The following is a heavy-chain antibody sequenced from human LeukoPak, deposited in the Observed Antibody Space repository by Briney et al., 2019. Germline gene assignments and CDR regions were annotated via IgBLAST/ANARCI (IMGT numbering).Heavy chain of an antibody. Sequence: SETLSLTCTVSGGSISSYYWSWIRQPPGKGLEWIGYIYYSGSTNYNPSLKSRVTVSVDTSKNQFSLKLSSVTAADTAVYYCARSGEDYFDYWGQGTLVTVSS. CDR2: IYYSGST. V-gene: IGHV4-59*08. CDR1: GGSISSYY. D-gene: IGHD3-10*01. CDR3: ARSGEDYFDY. J-gene: IGHJ4*02.